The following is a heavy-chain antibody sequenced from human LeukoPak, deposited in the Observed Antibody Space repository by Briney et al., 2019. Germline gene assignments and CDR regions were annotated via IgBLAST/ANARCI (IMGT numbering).Heavy chain of an antibody. CDR1: GYSFSVYY. CDR2: ILPHSGDT. D-gene: IGHD2-2*01. Sequence: ASVKVSCKASGYSFSVYYIQWLRQVPGEGLAWVGWILPHSGDTYYAQKFRGRVTMTTDTSINTAYMELSRLQSDDTGIYFCARPPRDLVSAAPFDYWGQGTLVAVSS. CDR3: ARPPRDLVSAAPFDY. J-gene: IGHJ4*02. V-gene: IGHV1-2*02.